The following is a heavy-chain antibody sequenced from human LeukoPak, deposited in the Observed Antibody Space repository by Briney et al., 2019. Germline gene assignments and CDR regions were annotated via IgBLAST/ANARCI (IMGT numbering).Heavy chain of an antibody. Sequence: ASVKVSCKASGYTFTSYDINWVRQAAGQGLEWRGWMNPNSGNTGYAQKFQGRVTMTRNTSISTAYMELSSLRSEDTAVYYCARGRRFNWNPQYYWGQGTLVTVSS. CDR2: MNPNSGNT. CDR1: GYTFTSYD. D-gene: IGHD1-20*01. CDR3: ARGRRFNWNPQYY. V-gene: IGHV1-8*01. J-gene: IGHJ4*02.